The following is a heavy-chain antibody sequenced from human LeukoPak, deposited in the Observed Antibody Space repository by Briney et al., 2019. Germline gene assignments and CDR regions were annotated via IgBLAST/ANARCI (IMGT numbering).Heavy chain of an antibody. CDR2: IYPGDSDT. V-gene: IGHV5-51*01. Sequence: GESLKISCKGSGYSFTSYWIGWVRQMPGKGLEWMGIIYPGDSDTRYSPSFQGQVTISADKSISTAYLQWSSLKASDTAMYYCARQGCSGGSCYSGVWFDPWGQGTLVTVSS. CDR3: ARQGCSGGSCYSGVWFDP. D-gene: IGHD2-15*01. CDR1: GYSFTSYW. J-gene: IGHJ5*02.